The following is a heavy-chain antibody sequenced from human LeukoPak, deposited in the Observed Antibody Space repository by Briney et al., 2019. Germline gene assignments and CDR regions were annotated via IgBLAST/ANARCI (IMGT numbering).Heavy chain of an antibody. CDR3: AREGGRYYYDSSGYRF. V-gene: IGHV4-59*01. CDR2: IYYSGST. Sequence: PSETLSLTCTVSGGSISSYYWSWIRQPPEKGLEWIGYIYYSGSTNYNPSLKSRVTISVDTSKNQFSLKLSSVTAADTAVYYCAREGGRYYYDSSGYRFWGQGTLVTVSS. J-gene: IGHJ4*02. D-gene: IGHD3-22*01. CDR1: GGSISSYY.